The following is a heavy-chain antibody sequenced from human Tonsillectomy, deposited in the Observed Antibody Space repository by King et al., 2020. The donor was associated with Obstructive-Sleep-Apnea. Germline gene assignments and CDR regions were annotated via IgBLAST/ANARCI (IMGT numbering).Heavy chain of an antibody. D-gene: IGHD2-2*01. Sequence: VQLVESGGGLVKPGGSLRLSCAASGFTFSNAWMSWVRQAPGKGLEWVGRIKSKTDGGTTDYAAPVKGRFSILRDDSKNTLYLQMKSLKTEDTAVYYCTTDGCSSTSCYDNWFDPWGQGTLVTVSS. J-gene: IGHJ5*02. CDR1: GFTFSNAW. CDR2: IKSKTDGGTT. V-gene: IGHV3-15*01. CDR3: TTDGCSSTSCYDNWFDP.